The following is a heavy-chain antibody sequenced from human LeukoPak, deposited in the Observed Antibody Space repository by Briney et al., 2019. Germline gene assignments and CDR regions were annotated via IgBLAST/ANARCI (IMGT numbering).Heavy chain of an antibody. D-gene: IGHD6-19*01. Sequence: GGSLRLSCAASGFTFSDYYMSWIRQAPGKGLEWVSYISSSGSTIYYADSVKGRFTISRDNAKNSLYLQMNSLRAEDTAVYYCAKDRSSGWYVSFDYWGQGTLVTVSS. CDR1: GFTFSDYY. V-gene: IGHV3-11*01. CDR2: ISSSGSTI. CDR3: AKDRSSGWYVSFDY. J-gene: IGHJ4*02.